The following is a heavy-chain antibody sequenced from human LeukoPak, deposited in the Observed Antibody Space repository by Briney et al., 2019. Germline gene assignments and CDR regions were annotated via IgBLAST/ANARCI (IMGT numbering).Heavy chain of an antibody. CDR2: ISNKGGTT. CDR1: GFVFSTYA. CDR3: AKRVHSSSWYAAFDY. V-gene: IGHV3-23*01. D-gene: IGHD6-13*01. J-gene: IGHJ4*02. Sequence: PGGSLRLSCAASGFVFSTYAMSWVRQAPGKGLEWVSGISNKGGTTYYADSVEGRFTISRDNSKSTLYLQMNSLRAEDTAVYYCAKRVHSSSWYAAFDYWGREPWSPSPQ.